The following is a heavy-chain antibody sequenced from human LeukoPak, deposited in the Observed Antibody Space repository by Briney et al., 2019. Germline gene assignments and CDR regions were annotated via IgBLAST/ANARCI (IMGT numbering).Heavy chain of an antibody. CDR2: INPNSGDT. Sequence: ASVKVSCKASGYTFTGYYMYWVRQAPGQGLEWMGRINPNSGDTNYAQKFQGRVTMTRDTSISTAYMELSRLRSDDTAVYYCPRDPEVSYADYWGQGTLVTVSS. CDR3: PRDPEVSYADY. V-gene: IGHV1-2*06. J-gene: IGHJ4*02. CDR1: GYTFTGYY. D-gene: IGHD1-26*01.